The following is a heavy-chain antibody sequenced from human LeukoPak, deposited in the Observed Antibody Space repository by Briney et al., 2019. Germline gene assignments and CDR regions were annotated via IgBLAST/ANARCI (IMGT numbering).Heavy chain of an antibody. J-gene: IGHJ4*02. CDR3: ARETTGTDDKFGVPFGY. CDR1: GGTFSSYA. CDR2: IIPIFGTA. D-gene: IGHD3-10*01. V-gene: IGHV1-69*13. Sequence: SVKVSCKASGGTFSSYAISWVRQAPGQGLEWMGGIIPIFGTANYAQKFQGRVTITADESTSTAYMELSSLRSEDTAVYYCARETTGTDDKFGVPFGYWGQGTLVTVSS.